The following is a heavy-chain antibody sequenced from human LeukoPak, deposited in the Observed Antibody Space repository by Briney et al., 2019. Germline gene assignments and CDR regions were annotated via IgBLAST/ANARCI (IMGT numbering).Heavy chain of an antibody. CDR2: IYHSGST. J-gene: IGHJ5*02. V-gene: IGHV4-59*01. D-gene: IGHD6-13*01. CDR3: ARVGAAAGGNWFDP. CDR1: GGSISSYY. Sequence: PSETLSLTFTVSGGSISSYYWSWIRQPPGKGLEWIGYIYHSGSTYYNPSLKSRVTISVDRSKNQFSLKLSSVTAADTAVYYCARVGAAAGGNWFDPWGQGTLVTVSS.